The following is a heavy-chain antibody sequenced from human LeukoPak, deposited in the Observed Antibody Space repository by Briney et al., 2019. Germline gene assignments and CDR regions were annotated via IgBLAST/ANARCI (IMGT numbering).Heavy chain of an antibody. J-gene: IGHJ4*02. CDR3: ARDDYGDYGIDY. Sequence: GGSLRLSCAASGFIFTDFYMSWFRQAPGKGLEWVSYIGNRGNPIYYGDSVKGRFTISRDNTKNSLYLQMNSLRAEDTAVYYCARDDYGDYGIDYWGQGTLVTVSS. D-gene: IGHD4-17*01. V-gene: IGHV3-11*01. CDR1: GFIFTDFY. CDR2: IGNRGNPI.